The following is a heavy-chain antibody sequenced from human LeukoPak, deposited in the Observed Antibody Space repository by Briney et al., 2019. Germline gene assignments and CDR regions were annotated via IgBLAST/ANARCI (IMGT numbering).Heavy chain of an antibody. CDR2: IKEDGSEK. CDR1: GFTFSSYW. Sequence: GGSLRLSCAASGFTFSSYWMSWVRQAPGKGLEWVANIKEDGSEKYYVDSVKGRFTISRDNAKNSLYLQMNSLRAEDTAVYYCSGGSRFVDYWGQGTLVTVSS. D-gene: IGHD3-10*01. V-gene: IGHV3-7*04. J-gene: IGHJ4*02. CDR3: SGGSRFVDY.